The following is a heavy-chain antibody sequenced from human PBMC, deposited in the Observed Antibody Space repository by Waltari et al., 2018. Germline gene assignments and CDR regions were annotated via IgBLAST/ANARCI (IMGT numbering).Heavy chain of an antibody. CDR3: ARGVGAVAGPYFDY. Sequence: QVQLVQSGAEVKKPGASVKVSCKASGYTFTGYFIHWVRQAPGQGLEWMGWINPGSGDTNYAKNVQGRVTRTTDTSISTAYMDLTRLRSDDTAVYYCARGVGAVAGPYFDYWGQGTLVTVSS. J-gene: IGHJ4*02. D-gene: IGHD6-19*01. CDR1: GYTFTGYF. CDR2: INPGSGDT. V-gene: IGHV1-2*02.